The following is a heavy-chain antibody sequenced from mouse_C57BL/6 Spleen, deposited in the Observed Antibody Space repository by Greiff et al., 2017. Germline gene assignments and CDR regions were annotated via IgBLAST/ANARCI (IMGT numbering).Heavy chain of an antibody. CDR2: IYPRSGNT. D-gene: IGHD2-5*01. V-gene: IGHV1-81*01. J-gene: IGHJ4*01. Sequence: VQLQQSGAELAKPGASVKLSCKASGYTFTSYGISWVKQRTGQGLEWIGEIYPRSGNTYYNEKFKGKATLTADKSSSTAYMELRSLTTEDSAVYFCASYSNYVGAMDYWGQGTTVTVSS. CDR1: GYTFTSYG. CDR3: ASYSNYVGAMDY.